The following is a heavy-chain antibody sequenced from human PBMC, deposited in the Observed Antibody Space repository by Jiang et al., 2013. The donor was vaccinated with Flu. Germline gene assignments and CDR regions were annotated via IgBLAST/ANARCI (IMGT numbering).Heavy chain of an antibody. CDR1: GVSISSYY. CDR2: IYYRGST. J-gene: IGHJ4*02. Sequence: PGLVKPSETLSLTCTVSGVSISSYYWSWIRQPPGKGLECIGYIYYRGSTHYNPSLKSRVTISVDSSKNQFSLKLSSVTAADTAVYYCARLLSNTVVTQPYYFDYWGQGTLVTVSS. CDR3: ARLLSNTVVTQPYYFDY. D-gene: IGHD2-21*02. V-gene: IGHV4-59*08.